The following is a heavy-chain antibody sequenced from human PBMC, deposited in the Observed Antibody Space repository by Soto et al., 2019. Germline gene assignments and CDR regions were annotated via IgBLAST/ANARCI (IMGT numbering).Heavy chain of an antibody. CDR1: GGTFSSYA. CDR3: ARSSYYDSPMSWFDP. J-gene: IGHJ5*02. CDR2: IIPIFGTA. D-gene: IGHD3-3*01. V-gene: IGHV1-69*13. Sequence: SVKVSCKASGGTFSSYAISWVRQAPGQGLEWMGGIIPIFGTANYAQKFQGRVTITADESTSTAYMELSSLRSEDTAVYYCARSSYYDSPMSWFDPWGQGTLVTVSS.